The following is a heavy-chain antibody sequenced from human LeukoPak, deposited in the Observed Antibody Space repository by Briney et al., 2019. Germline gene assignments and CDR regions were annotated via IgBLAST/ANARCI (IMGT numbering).Heavy chain of an antibody. Sequence: SETLSLTCTVSGGSISSGGYYWSWIRQHPGKGLVWIGNIYYSGSTYYNPSLKSRVTISVDTSKNQFSLKLSSVTAADTAVYYCARSKYQLLSQYNWFDPWGQGTLVTVSS. J-gene: IGHJ5*02. CDR3: ARSKYQLLSQYNWFDP. CDR1: GGSISSGGYY. V-gene: IGHV4-31*03. CDR2: IYYSGST. D-gene: IGHD2-2*01.